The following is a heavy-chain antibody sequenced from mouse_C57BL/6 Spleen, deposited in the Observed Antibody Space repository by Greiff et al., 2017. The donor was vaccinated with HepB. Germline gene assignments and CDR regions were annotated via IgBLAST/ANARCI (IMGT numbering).Heavy chain of an antibody. J-gene: IGHJ4*01. CDR1: GYAFTNYL. CDR2: INPGSGGA. CDR3: ARWARNYAMDY. Sequence: QVQLQQSGAELVRPGTSVTVSCKASGYAFTNYLIEWVKQRPGQGLEWIGVINPGSGGANYNEKFKGKATLTADKSSSTAYMQLSSLTSEDSAVYVCARWARNYAMDYWGQGTSVTVSS. V-gene: IGHV1-54*01.